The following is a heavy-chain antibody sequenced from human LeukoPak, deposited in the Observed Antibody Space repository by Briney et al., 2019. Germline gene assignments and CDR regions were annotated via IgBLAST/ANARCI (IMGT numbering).Heavy chain of an antibody. Sequence: SVKVSCKASGGTFSSYAMSWVRQAPGQRLEWMGRIIPIFGTANYAQKFQGRDTITTDESTSTAYMELSSLRSEDTAVYYCAREERRDGYNYFDYWGQGTLVTVSS. D-gene: IGHD5-24*01. J-gene: IGHJ4*02. CDR3: AREERRDGYNYFDY. V-gene: IGHV1-69*05. CDR2: IIPIFGTA. CDR1: GGTFSSYA.